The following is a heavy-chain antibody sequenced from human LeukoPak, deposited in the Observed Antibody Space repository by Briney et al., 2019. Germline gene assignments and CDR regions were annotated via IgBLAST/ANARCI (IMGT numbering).Heavy chain of an antibody. CDR1: GGSISSYC. J-gene: IGHJ4*02. D-gene: IGHD3-16*02. V-gene: IGHV4-59*01. Sequence: SETLSLTCTVSGGSISSYCWSWIRQPPGKGLEWIGYIYYSGSTNYNPSLKSRVTISVDTSKNQFSLKLSSVTAADTAVYYCARVGYVWGSYRYMAFDYWGQGTLVTVSS. CDR2: IYYSGST. CDR3: ARVGYVWGSYRYMAFDY.